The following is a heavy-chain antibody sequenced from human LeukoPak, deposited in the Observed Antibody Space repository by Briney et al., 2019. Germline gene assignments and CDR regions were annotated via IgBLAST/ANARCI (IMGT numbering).Heavy chain of an antibody. Sequence: SETLSLTCTVSIGSINRGDYYGRWIRQPPGEGLEWIGYIYYSGNTYYNPSLKSRHPISVDTSKNQFSLKLSYVSAADTAVYYCARWVTTGCQLLPVGGLYNRFDPRRQGTVVTVSS. CDR2: IYYSGNT. V-gene: IGHV4-30-4*01. J-gene: IGHJ5*02. CDR1: IGSINRGDYY. D-gene: IGHD2-2*01. CDR3: ARWVTTGCQLLPVGGLYNRFDP.